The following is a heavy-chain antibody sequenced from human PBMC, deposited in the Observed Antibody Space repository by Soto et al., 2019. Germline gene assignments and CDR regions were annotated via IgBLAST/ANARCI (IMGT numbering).Heavy chain of an antibody. CDR3: ARGSDSYYYYYGMDV. CDR2: INPSGGST. Sequence: ASVKVSCKASGYTFTSYYMHWVRQAPGQGLEWMGIINPSGGSTNYAQKFQGRVTITADESTSTAYMELSSLRSEDTAVYYCARGSDSYYYYYGMDVWGQGTTVTVSS. D-gene: IGHD3-10*01. V-gene: IGHV1-46*01. J-gene: IGHJ6*02. CDR1: GYTFTSYY.